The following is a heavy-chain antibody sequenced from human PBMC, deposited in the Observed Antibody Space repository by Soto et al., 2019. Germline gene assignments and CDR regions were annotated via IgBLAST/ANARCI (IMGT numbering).Heavy chain of an antibody. V-gene: IGHV1-2*02. CDR1: GYTFPGYY. CDR2: INPNSGGT. D-gene: IGHD2-15*01. CDR3: ARLYCSGGSCYEGSYYYGMDV. J-gene: IGHJ6*02. Sequence: GASVKVSCKASGYTFPGYYMHWVRQAPGQGLEWMGWINPNSGGTNYAQKFQGRVTITRDTSASTAYMELSSLRSEDTAVYYCARLYCSGGSCYEGSYYYGMDVWGQGTTVTVSS.